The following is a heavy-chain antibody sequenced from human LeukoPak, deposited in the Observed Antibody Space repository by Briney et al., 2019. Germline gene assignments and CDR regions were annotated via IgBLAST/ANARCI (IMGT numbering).Heavy chain of an antibody. D-gene: IGHD1-14*01. CDR2: ISYAGNTHTGST. CDR3: ARGFSGFWEFDS. Sequence: SETLSLTCDVSGGFFSSYSWNWIRQPPGKGLEWIAEISYAGNTHTGSTSYSASLKSRVTISVDTPKNQFSLHLSSVTAADAGVYYCARGFSGFWEFDSWGQGTLVTVSS. V-gene: IGHV4-34*01. J-gene: IGHJ4*02. CDR1: GGFFSSYS.